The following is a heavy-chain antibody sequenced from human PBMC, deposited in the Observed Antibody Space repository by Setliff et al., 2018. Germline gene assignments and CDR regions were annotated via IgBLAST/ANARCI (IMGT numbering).Heavy chain of an antibody. V-gene: IGHV1-18*04. CDR1: GYMFRSYG. J-gene: IGHJ4*02. CDR3: ARVESMVRGKNILRHFDY. CDR2: ISAYNDNT. D-gene: IGHD3-10*01. Sequence: ASVKVSCKASGYMFRSYGINWMRQAPGQGFEWMGWISAYNDNTKSAQKFQGRITMTTDTTTSTSYMELRSLRSDDTAVYHCARVESMVRGKNILRHFDYWGQGTQVTVSS.